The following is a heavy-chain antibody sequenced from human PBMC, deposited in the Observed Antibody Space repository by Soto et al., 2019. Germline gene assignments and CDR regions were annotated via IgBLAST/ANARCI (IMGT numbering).Heavy chain of an antibody. Sequence: SETLSLTCTVSGGSINTFYWSWVRQPAGKGLEWIGCIFSSGSTSFNPSLESRVAMSVDTSKNHFSLNLSSVTAADMAVYYCAREGSYSAYNFAHGIQLWSFDFWGQGALVTVSS. D-gene: IGHD5-12*01. CDR2: IFSSGST. CDR3: AREGSYSAYNFAHGIQLWSFDF. CDR1: GGSINTFY. V-gene: IGHV4-4*07. J-gene: IGHJ4*02.